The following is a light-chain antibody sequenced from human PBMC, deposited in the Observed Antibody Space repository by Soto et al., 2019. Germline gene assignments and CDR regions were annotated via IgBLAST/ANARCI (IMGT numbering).Light chain of an antibody. CDR1: SIDIGGYDS. V-gene: IGLV2-8*01. Sequence: QSVLTQSPSASGSPGQSVTISCTGTSIDIGGYDSVSWYQQHPGKAPKVMIYDVSKRPSGVPDRFSGSKSGNTASLTVSALQAEDEADYYCSSYTDRNNLVFGTGTKV. CDR3: SSYTDRNNLV. J-gene: IGLJ1*01. CDR2: DVS.